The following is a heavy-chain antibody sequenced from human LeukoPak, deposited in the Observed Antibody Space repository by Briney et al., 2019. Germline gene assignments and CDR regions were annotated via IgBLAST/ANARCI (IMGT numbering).Heavy chain of an antibody. Sequence: SEALSLTCTVSGGSISSYYWSWIRQPAGKGLEWIGRIYTSGSITYNPSLKSRVSMSVDTSKNQFSLKLSSVTAADTAVYYCARDSGTTGEVKFDPWGQGTLVTVSS. J-gene: IGHJ5*02. V-gene: IGHV4-4*07. CDR3: ARDSGTTGEVKFDP. CDR2: IYTSGSI. CDR1: GGSISSYY. D-gene: IGHD3-10*01.